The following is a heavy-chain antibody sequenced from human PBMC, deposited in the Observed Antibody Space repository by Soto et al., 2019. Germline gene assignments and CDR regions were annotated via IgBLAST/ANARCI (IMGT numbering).Heavy chain of an antibody. CDR1: GGTFSSYA. V-gene: IGHV1-69*13. Sequence: ASVKVSCKASGGTFSSYAISWVRQAPGQGLEWMGGIIPIFGTANYAQKFQGRVTITADESTSTAYMELSSLRSEDTAVYYCARDVELRFLESGSYYYGMDVWGQGTTVTVSS. CDR3: ARDVELRFLESGSYYYGMDV. D-gene: IGHD3-3*01. J-gene: IGHJ6*02. CDR2: IIPIFGTA.